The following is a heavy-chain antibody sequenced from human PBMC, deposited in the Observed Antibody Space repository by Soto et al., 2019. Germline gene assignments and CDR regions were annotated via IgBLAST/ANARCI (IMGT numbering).Heavy chain of an antibody. Sequence: SETLSLTCTVSGGSISSGGYYWSWIRQHPGKGLEWIGYIYYSGSTYYNPSLKSRVTISVDTSKNQFSLKLGSVTAADKAVYYCPRESSGRLGFGPYGMDVWGQGPTVTVCS. CDR2: IYYSGST. J-gene: IGHJ6*02. D-gene: IGHD3-10*01. CDR3: PRESSGRLGFGPYGMDV. CDR1: GGSISSGGYY. V-gene: IGHV4-31*03.